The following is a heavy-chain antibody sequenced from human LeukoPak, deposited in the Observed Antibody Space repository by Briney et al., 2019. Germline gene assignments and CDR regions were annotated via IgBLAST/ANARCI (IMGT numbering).Heavy chain of an antibody. CDR1: GFTFSSYA. J-gene: IGHJ4*02. D-gene: IGHD1-26*01. Sequence: GGSLRLSCAASGFTFSSYAMSWVRQAPGKGLEWVSAISGSGGSTYYADSVKGRFTISRDNSKNTLYLQVNSLRAEDTAVYYCARDRWELDEVYYFDYWGQGTLVTVSS. CDR3: ARDRWELDEVYYFDY. V-gene: IGHV3-23*01. CDR2: ISGSGGST.